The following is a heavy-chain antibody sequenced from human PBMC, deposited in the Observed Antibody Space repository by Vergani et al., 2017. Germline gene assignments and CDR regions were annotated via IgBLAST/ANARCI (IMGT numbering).Heavy chain of an antibody. CDR2: IYYSGST. CDR3: ARFDYGPDYFDY. D-gene: IGHD4-17*01. J-gene: IGHJ4*02. V-gene: IGHV4-34*01. CDR1: GGSFSGYY. Sequence: QVQLQQWGAGLLKPSETLSLTCAVYGGSFSGYYWSWIRQHPGKGLEWIGYIYYSGSTNYNPSLKSRVTISVDTSKNQFSLKLSSVTAADTAVYYCARFDYGPDYFDYWGQGTLVTVSS.